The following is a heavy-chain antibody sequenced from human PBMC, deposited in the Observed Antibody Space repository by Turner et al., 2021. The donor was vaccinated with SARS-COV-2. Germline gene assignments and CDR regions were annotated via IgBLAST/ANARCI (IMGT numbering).Heavy chain of an antibody. CDR3: ARHTGYFAY. Sequence: QVQLQESGPGLVRPSETLSLTCTVSGGSISSKSWSWIRQSPGRGLEWIGYFYKIGSIDYNPTLRSRVTISVDTSKNQLSLNLISMTDADTAVYYCARHTGYFAYWGQGLLVTVSS. CDR2: FYKIGSI. V-gene: IGHV4-59*08. J-gene: IGHJ4*02. CDR1: GGSISSKS.